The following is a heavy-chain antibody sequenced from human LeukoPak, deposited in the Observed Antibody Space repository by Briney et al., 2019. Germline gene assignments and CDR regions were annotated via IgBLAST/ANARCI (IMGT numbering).Heavy chain of an antibody. V-gene: IGHV4-4*07. CDR2: IYASGST. CDR1: GGSISSYY. D-gene: IGHD4-23*01. Sequence: SETLSLTCTVSGGSISSYYWSWIRQPAGKGLEWIGHIYASGSTNYNPSLKSRVSMSVDTSRNQFSLKLRSVTAADTAVYYCARIRTTVVTPVSDWFDPWGQGTLVIVSS. J-gene: IGHJ5*02. CDR3: ARIRTTVVTPVSDWFDP.